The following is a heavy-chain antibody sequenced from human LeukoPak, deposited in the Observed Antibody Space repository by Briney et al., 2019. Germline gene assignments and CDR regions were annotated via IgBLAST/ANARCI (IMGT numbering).Heavy chain of an antibody. CDR1: GFTFSNYW. Sequence: GGSLRLSCAASGFTFSNYWMHWVRQVPGKGLVWVSRINTDESRTNYADSVEGRFTISRDNAKNTLYLQMNSLRADDTAVYYCAKDAVLGYYYGSGSLDYWGQGTLVTVSS. J-gene: IGHJ4*02. CDR2: INTDESRT. CDR3: AKDAVLGYYYGSGSLDY. D-gene: IGHD3-10*01. V-gene: IGHV3-74*01.